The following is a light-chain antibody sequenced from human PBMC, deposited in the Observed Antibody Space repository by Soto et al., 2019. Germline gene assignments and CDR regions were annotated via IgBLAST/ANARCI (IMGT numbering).Light chain of an antibody. CDR1: QNIYSN. J-gene: IGKJ1*01. CDR3: LQYHNLWA. CDR2: HAS. V-gene: IGKV3-15*01. Sequence: ILMTQSPASLSVSPGERATLSCRASQNIYSNIAWYQQRPGQAPRLLIYHASTRATGVPARFSGSGSGTEFTLTISSLQSEDFTVYSCLQYHNLWAFGQGTKVEIK.